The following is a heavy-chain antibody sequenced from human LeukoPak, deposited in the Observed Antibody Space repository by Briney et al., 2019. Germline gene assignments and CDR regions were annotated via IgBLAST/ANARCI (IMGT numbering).Heavy chain of an antibody. J-gene: IGHJ4*02. D-gene: IGHD3-22*01. Sequence: GGSLRLSCAASGFTFSSYAMSWVRQAPGKGLEWVSAISGSGGSTYYADSVKGRFTTSRDNSKNTLCLQMNSLRAEDTAVYYCAKVQNYYDSSGYYYDYWGQGTLVTVSS. CDR3: AKVQNYYDSSGYYYDY. CDR2: ISGSGGST. CDR1: GFTFSSYA. V-gene: IGHV3-23*01.